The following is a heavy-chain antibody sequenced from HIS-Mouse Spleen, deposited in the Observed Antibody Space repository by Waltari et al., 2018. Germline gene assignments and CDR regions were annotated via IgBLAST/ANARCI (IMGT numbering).Heavy chain of an antibody. V-gene: IGHV4-39*07. J-gene: IGHJ2*01. CDR1: ACPISSSSYY. CDR3: AREIPYSSSWYDWYFDL. Sequence: QLQLQESGPGLVKPSETLSLTCTVPACPISSSSYYLGWIRQPPGKGLEWIGSIYYSGSTYYNPSLKSRVTISVDTSKNQFSLKLSSVTAADTAVYYCAREIPYSSSWYDWYFDLWGRGTLVTVSS. D-gene: IGHD6-13*01. CDR2: IYYSGST.